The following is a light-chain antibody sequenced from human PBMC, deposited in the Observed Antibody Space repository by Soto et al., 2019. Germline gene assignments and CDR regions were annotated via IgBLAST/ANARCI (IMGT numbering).Light chain of an antibody. V-gene: IGKV3-11*01. J-gene: IGKJ5*01. CDR1: QSVSSY. CDR3: QQRSNWPT. Sequence: EIVLTQSPATLSLSPGERATLSCRASQSVSSYLAWYQQKLGQAPRLLIYDASNRATGIPARFSGSGSGTDFTLTIISLEPEDFAVYYCQQRSNWPTFGQGTRLEIK. CDR2: DAS.